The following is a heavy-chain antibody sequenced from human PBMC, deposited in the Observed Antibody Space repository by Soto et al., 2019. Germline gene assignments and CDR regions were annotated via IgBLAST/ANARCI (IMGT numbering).Heavy chain of an antibody. J-gene: IGHJ4*02. CDR3: ASLLAVAGEGGYFSY. CDR2: IYYSGST. D-gene: IGHD6-19*01. CDR1: GGSISGGGYY. Sequence: SETLCLTCTVSGGSISGGGYYWSWIRQHPGKGLEWIGYIYYSGSTYYNPSLKSRITISADTSRNQFSLKLTSVTAADTAVYYCASLLAVAGEGGYFSYWGQGTLVTVSS. V-gene: IGHV4-31*03.